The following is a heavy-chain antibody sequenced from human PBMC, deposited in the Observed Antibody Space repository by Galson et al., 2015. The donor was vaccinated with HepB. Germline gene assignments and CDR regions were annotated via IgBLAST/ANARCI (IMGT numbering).Heavy chain of an antibody. D-gene: IGHD5/OR15-5a*01. CDR3: ARLSVVDITYGMDV. CDR1: GGSISSGIYY. Sequence: ETLSLTCSVSGGSISSGIYYWGWIRQPPGKGLEWIGNIYFSGGTYYNPSLKSRLTMSVDTSKNHFSLKLTSVTAADTAVYYCARLSVVDITYGMDVWGQGTTVTVSS. V-gene: IGHV4-39*02. J-gene: IGHJ6*02. CDR2: IYFSGGT.